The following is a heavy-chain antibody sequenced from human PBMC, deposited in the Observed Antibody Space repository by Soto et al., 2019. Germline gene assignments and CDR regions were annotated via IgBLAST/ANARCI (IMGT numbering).Heavy chain of an antibody. CDR2: IWYDGANK. CDR3: ARETFYYDRSGYRDYYYHYGMDV. V-gene: IGHV3-33*01. D-gene: IGHD3-22*01. CDR1: GFTFNTYG. J-gene: IGHJ6*02. Sequence: LRLSCVASGFTFNTYGMHWVRQAPGKGLEWVAVIWYDGANKYYADSVRGRFTISRDNSENTLYLQMNSLRAEDTAVYYCARETFYYDRSGYRDYYYHYGMDVWGQGTTVTVSS.